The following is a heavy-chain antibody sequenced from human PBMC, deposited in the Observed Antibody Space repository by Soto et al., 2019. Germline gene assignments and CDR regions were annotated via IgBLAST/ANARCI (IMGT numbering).Heavy chain of an antibody. CDR1: GGSISSSNFY. V-gene: IGHV4-39*01. D-gene: IGHD3-22*01. J-gene: IGHJ4*01. CDR3: AKHSTYYDSSGYPDY. CDR2: IYYSGST. Sequence: SETLSLTCTVSGGSISSSNFYWGWIRQPPGKGLEWIGTIYYSGSTYYNPSLKSRVTISVDTSKNQFSLKLGSVTAADTAVYYCAKHSTYYDSSGYPDYWGRGTLVTVSS.